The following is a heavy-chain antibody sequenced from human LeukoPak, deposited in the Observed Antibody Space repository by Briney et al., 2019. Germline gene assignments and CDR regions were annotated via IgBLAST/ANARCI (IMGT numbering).Heavy chain of an antibody. D-gene: IGHD3-10*01. Sequence: SDTLSLTCTVSDGPIRSHYWTWIRQSPIKGLEWIGDISNSGSTKYNPSLRSRVTISINTSRSQFSLRLSSVTAADTAVYYCGRDALVGFLSYYYIDVWGKGITVTVSS. J-gene: IGHJ6*03. V-gene: IGHV4-59*11. CDR2: ISNSGST. CDR1: DGPIRSHY. CDR3: GRDALVGFLSYYYIDV.